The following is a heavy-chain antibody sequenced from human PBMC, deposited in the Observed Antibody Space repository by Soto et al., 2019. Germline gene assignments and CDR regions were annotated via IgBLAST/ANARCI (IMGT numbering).Heavy chain of an antibody. J-gene: IGHJ4*02. CDR1: GFTFSSYA. D-gene: IGHD4-17*01. CDR3: ASPNDYGRNPVRTIFDY. Sequence: QVQLVESGGGVVQPGRSLRLSCAASGFTFSSYAMHWVRQAPGKGLEWVAVISYDGSNKYYADSVKGRFTISRDNSKNTLYLQMNSLRAEDTAVYYCASPNDYGRNPVRTIFDYWGQGTLVTVSS. V-gene: IGHV3-30-3*01. CDR2: ISYDGSNK.